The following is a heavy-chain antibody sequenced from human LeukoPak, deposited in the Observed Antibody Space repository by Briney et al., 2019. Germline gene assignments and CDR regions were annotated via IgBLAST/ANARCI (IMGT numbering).Heavy chain of an antibody. J-gene: IGHJ4*02. D-gene: IGHD3-9*01. CDR2: INHSGST. Sequence: SETLSLTCAVYGGSFSGYYWSWIRQPPGKGLEWIGEINHSGSTNYNPSLKSRVTISVDTSKNQFSLKLSSVTAADTAVYYCARGPDILTGYFDYWGQGTLVTVSS. V-gene: IGHV4-34*01. CDR3: ARGPDILTGYFDY. CDR1: GGSFSGYY.